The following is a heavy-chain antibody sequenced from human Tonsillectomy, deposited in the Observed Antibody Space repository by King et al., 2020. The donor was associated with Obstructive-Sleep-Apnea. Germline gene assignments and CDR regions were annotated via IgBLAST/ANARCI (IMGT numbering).Heavy chain of an antibody. J-gene: IGHJ4*02. CDR2: IWYDGSNK. CDR1: GFTFSTYG. Sequence: VQLVESGGGVFQTGRSLRLSCAASGFTFSTYGMHWVRQAPGKGLEGVAVIWYDGSNKYYAYSVKGRFTISRDNSKNTLYLQLNSLRAEDTAVYYCARDRDGYNLAYFDYWGQGTLVTVSS. CDR3: ARDRDGYNLAYFDY. D-gene: IGHD5-24*01. V-gene: IGHV3-33*01.